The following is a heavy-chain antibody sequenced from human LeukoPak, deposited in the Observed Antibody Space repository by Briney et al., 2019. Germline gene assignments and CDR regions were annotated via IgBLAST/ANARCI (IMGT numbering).Heavy chain of an antibody. CDR2: ISYDGSKI. D-gene: IGHD6-19*01. CDR1: GFTFNSYG. V-gene: IGHV3-30*02. J-gene: IGHJ4*02. Sequence: GGSLRLSCAASGFTFNSYGMHWVRQAPGKGLEWVAYISYDGSKIYHADSVKGRFTISRDNSKNTLYGQMISLEPEDTAVYYCAKGGSASYYDCWGQGTLVTVSS. CDR3: AKGGSASYYDC.